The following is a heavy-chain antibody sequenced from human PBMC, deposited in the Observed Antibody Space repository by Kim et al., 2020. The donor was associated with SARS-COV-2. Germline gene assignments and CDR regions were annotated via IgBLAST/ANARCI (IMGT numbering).Heavy chain of an antibody. J-gene: IGHJ4*02. Sequence: FQGRVTITADESTSTAYMELSSLRSEDTAVYYCARDRITMVQGVINYFDYWGQGTLVTVSS. CDR3: ARDRITMVQGVINYFDY. V-gene: IGHV1-69*01. D-gene: IGHD3-10*01.